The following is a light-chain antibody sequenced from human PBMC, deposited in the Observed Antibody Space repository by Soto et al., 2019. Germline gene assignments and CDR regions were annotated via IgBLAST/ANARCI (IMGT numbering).Light chain of an antibody. CDR2: GAS. J-gene: IGKJ1*01. V-gene: IGKV3-20*01. CDR3: QQYGSSPWT. Sequence: EIVLTQSPGTLSLSPGERATLSCRASQSVSSSYLAWYQQKPGQAPRPLIYGASSRAIGIPDRFRGSGSGTDFTLTITRLETEDFAVYYCQQYGSSPWTFGQGTKVEIK. CDR1: QSVSSSY.